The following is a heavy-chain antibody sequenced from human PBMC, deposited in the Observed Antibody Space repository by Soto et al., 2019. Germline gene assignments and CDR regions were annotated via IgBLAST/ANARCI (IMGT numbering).Heavy chain of an antibody. CDR2: ISYDGSNK. CDR1: GFTFSSYG. Sequence: QVQLVESGGGVVQPGRSLRLSCAASGFTFSSYGMHWVRQAPGKGLEWVAVISYDGSNKYYADSVKGRFTISRDNSKNTVYLQMNSLRDEDTDGYYCAKSSGYRKYYFDSWGQGTLVTVSA. J-gene: IGHJ4*02. D-gene: IGHD3-22*01. V-gene: IGHV3-30*18. CDR3: AKSSGYRKYYFDS.